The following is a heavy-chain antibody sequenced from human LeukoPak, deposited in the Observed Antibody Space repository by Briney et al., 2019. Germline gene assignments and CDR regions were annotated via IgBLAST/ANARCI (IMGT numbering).Heavy chain of an antibody. CDR2: IKSKTDGGTT. CDR1: GFTFSNAW. Sequence: PGGSLRLSCAASGFTFSNAWMSWVRQAPGKGLEWVGRIKSKTDGGTTDYAAPVKGRFTISRDNAKSSLYLQMNSLRAEDTAVYYCARDVYGGNPIFAYWGRGTLPTASS. CDR3: ARDVYGGNPIFAY. D-gene: IGHD4-23*01. V-gene: IGHV3-15*01. J-gene: IGHJ4*02.